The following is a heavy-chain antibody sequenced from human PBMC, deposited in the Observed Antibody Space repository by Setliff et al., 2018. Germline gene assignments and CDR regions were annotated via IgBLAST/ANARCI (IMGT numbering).Heavy chain of an antibody. Sequence: GGSLRLSCAASGFTFSDYGMHWVRQAPGKGLGWVAFIRYDGSDKNSADSVKGRFTISRDNSRNTLYLQMNSLRPEDTAVYYCVKATVTGFYMDVWGKGTTVTVSS. J-gene: IGHJ6*03. CDR1: GFTFSDYG. D-gene: IGHD4-4*01. V-gene: IGHV3-30*02. CDR2: IRYDGSDK. CDR3: VKATVTGFYMDV.